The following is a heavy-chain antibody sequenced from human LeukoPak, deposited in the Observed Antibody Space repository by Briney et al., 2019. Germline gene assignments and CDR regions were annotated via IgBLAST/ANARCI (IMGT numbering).Heavy chain of an antibody. CDR3: TRGPSRPWFDP. Sequence: ASVKVSCKASGYTFTSYDINWVRQATGQGLEWRGWMNPNSGNTGYAQKFQGRVTMTRNNSITTAYMELSSLRSEDTAVYYCTRGPSRPWFDPWGQGTQVTVSS. CDR2: MNPNSGNT. V-gene: IGHV1-8*01. J-gene: IGHJ5*02. D-gene: IGHD2-2*01. CDR1: GYTFTSYD.